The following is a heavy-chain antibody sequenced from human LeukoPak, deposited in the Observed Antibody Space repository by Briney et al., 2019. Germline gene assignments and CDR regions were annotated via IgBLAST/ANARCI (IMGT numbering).Heavy chain of an antibody. CDR1: GFTFSDYY. D-gene: IGHD5-18*01. CDR3: ASRSTYRYGRTGYFDF. V-gene: IGHV3-11*01. Sequence: GGSLRLSCAASGFTFSDYYMSWIRQAPGKGLEWVSFITSGSNNIYYADSVKGRFTISRDNAKNSLYLQMSSLRAEDTAVYYCASRSTYRYGRTGYFDFWGRGTLVTVSS. J-gene: IGHJ4*02. CDR2: ITSGSNNI.